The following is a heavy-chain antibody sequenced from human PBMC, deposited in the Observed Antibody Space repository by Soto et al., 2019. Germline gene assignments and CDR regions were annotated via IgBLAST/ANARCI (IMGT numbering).Heavy chain of an antibody. D-gene: IGHD2-2*01. Sequence: PGESLKISCQGSGYSFTSYWIGWVRQMPGKGLEWMGIIYPGDSDTRYSPSFQGQVTISADKSISTAYLQWSSLKTEDTAVYYCTVLVVPARNFRTRKNYYYGMDVWGQGTTVTVSS. CDR3: TVLVVPARNFRTRKNYYYGMDV. J-gene: IGHJ6*02. CDR1: GYSFTSYW. V-gene: IGHV5-51*01. CDR2: IYPGDSDT.